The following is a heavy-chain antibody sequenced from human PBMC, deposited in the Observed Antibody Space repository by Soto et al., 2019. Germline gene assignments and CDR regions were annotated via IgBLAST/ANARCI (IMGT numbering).Heavy chain of an antibody. CDR3: ARSRQLRPRDYGMDV. CDR2: INPNSGGT. Sequence: GASVKVSCKASGYTFTGYYMHWVRQAPGQGLEWMGWINPNSGGTNYAQKFQGWVTMTRDTSISTAYMELSRLRSDDTAVYYCARSRQLRPRDYGMDVWGQGTTVTVSS. J-gene: IGHJ6*02. CDR1: GYTFTGYY. V-gene: IGHV1-2*04. D-gene: IGHD1-26*01.